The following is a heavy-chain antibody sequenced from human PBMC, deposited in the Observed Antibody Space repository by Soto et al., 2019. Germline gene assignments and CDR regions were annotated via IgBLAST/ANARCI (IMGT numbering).Heavy chain of an antibody. Sequence: TSETLSLTCAFYGGSFSGYYWSLIRQPPGKGLEWIGEINHSGSTNYNPSLKSRVTISVDTSKNQFSLKLSSVTAADTAVYYCARPMTTVTTSQYYYYYGMDVWGQGTTVTVSS. V-gene: IGHV4-34*01. CDR2: INHSGST. D-gene: IGHD4-17*01. J-gene: IGHJ6*02. CDR1: GGSFSGYY. CDR3: ARPMTTVTTSQYYYYYGMDV.